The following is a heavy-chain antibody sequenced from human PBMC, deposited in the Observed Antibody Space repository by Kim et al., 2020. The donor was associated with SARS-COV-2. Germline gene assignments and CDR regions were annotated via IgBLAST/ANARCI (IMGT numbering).Heavy chain of an antibody. V-gene: IGHV3-53*01. CDR1: GFTVSSNY. Sequence: GGSLRLSCAASGFTVSSNYMSWVRQAPGKGLEWVSVIYSGGSTYYADSVKGRFTISRDNSKNTLYLQMNSLRAEDTAVYYCARDRRVYSYGSYGMDVWGQGTTVTVSS. J-gene: IGHJ6*02. CDR3: ARDRRVYSYGSYGMDV. D-gene: IGHD5-18*01. CDR2: IYSGGST.